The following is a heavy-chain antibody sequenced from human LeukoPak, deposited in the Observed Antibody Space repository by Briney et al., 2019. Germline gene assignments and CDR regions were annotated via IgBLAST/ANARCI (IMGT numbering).Heavy chain of an antibody. J-gene: IGHJ3*02. CDR2: ISNIGST. CDR3: TRDRSALDT. V-gene: IGHV4-59*01. CDR1: GASISSYF. Sequence: PSETLSLTCTVSGASISSYFWTWIRQSPGKGLEWIGYISNIGSTNYNPSLKSRVTISGDTSKNQFSLKLSSVTAADTAVYYCTRDRSALDTWGQGTMVTVSS.